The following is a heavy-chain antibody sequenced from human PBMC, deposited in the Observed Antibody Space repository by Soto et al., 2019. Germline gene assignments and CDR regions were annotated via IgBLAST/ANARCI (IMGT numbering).Heavy chain of an antibody. CDR2: MNPNSGNT. J-gene: IGHJ2*01. Sequence: ASVQDSFQPSVYTFTCYVINWLRPASGQGREWMGWMNPNSGNTGYAQKFQGRVTMTRNNSISTAYMEPSRLRSVDTATYYCARMVGYCTNGVCYTGWYFDLWGRGTLVTVSS. D-gene: IGHD2-8*01. CDR3: ARMVGYCTNGVCYTGWYFDL. V-gene: IGHV1-8*01. CDR1: VYTFTCYV.